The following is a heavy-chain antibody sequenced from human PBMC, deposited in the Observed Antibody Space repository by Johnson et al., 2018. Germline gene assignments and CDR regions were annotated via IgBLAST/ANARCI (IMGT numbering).Heavy chain of an antibody. CDR1: GFIFTNYA. Sequence: QVQLVESGGGVVQPGRSLRLSCAASGFIFTNYAMHWVRQAPGKGLAWVAVISYDGSNKYYGGFVKGRFTISRNKNTLYLQMTSLRAEDTAVYHCAKVIRPFQYHGMDVWGQGTTVTVSS. V-gene: IGHV3-30*18. CDR2: ISYDGSNK. D-gene: IGHD2-21*01. J-gene: IGHJ6*02. CDR3: AKVIRPFQYHGMDV.